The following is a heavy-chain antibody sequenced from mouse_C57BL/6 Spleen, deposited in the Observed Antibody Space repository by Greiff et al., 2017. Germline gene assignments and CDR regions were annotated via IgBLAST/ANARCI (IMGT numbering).Heavy chain of an antibody. CDR2: IYPGDGDT. Sequence: VKLMESGPELVKPGASVKISCKASGYAFSSSWMNWVKQRPGKGLEWIGRIYPGDGDTNYNGKFKGKATLTADKSSSTAYMQLSSLTSEDSAVYFCARDRAQATGYYFDYGGQGTTLTVSS. J-gene: IGHJ2*01. V-gene: IGHV1-82*01. CDR3: ARDRAQATGYYFDY. D-gene: IGHD3-2*02. CDR1: GYAFSSSW.